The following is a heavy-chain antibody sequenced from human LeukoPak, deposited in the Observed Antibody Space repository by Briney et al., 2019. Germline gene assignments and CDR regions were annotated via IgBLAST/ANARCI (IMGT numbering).Heavy chain of an antibody. CDR2: VSYSGST. CDR1: GGSISSSRYH. D-gene: IGHD3-16*01. J-gene: IGHJ3*02. V-gene: IGHV4-39*01. Sequence: PSETLSLTCTVSGGSISSSRYHWGWIRQSPGEGLEWIGSVSYSGSTYYNPSLKSRVTISVDTSKNQFSLKLSSVTAADTAVYYCARQMGPYDAFDIWGQGTMVTVSS. CDR3: ARQMGPYDAFDI.